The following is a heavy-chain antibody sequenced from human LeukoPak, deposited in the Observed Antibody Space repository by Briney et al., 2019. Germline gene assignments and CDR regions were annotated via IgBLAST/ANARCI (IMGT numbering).Heavy chain of an antibody. J-gene: IGHJ4*02. CDR3: ARDRPASY. Sequence: PGGSLRLSCTASGFTVSSSYMTWVRQAPGKGLEWVSLIYGGGGTYYADSVKGRFTISRHNSENTLYLEMNSLRPEDTAVYYCARDRPASYWGQGTLVTVSS. CDR2: IYGGGGT. V-gene: IGHV3-53*04. CDR1: GFTVSSSY.